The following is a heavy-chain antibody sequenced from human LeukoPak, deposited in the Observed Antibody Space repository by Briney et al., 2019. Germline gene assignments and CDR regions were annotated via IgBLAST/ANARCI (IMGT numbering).Heavy chain of an antibody. CDR3: ARADHYYYYMDV. J-gene: IGHJ6*03. V-gene: IGHV3-21*05. CDR1: GFTFSSYE. Sequence: PGGSLRLSCAASGFTFSSYEMNWVRQAPGKGLEWVSYISSSSSYIYYADSVKGRSTISRDNAKNSLYLQMNSLRAEDTAVYYCARADHYYYYMDVWGKGTTVTVSS. CDR2: ISSSSSYI.